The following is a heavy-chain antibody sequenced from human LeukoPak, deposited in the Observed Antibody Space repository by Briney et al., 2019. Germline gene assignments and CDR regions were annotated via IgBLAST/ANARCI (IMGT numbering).Heavy chain of an antibody. CDR3: ARDGSSGWSAPGSNRNWFDP. D-gene: IGHD6-19*01. CDR1: GFTFSNYE. V-gene: IGHV3-48*03. Sequence: GGSLRLSCAASGFTFSNYEMNWVRQAPGKGLDGVSYISNSGSTIYYADSVTGRFTISRDNTKNSLYLQMNSLRAEDTAVYYCARDGSSGWSAPGSNRNWFDPWGQGTLVTVSS. J-gene: IGHJ5*02. CDR2: ISNSGSTI.